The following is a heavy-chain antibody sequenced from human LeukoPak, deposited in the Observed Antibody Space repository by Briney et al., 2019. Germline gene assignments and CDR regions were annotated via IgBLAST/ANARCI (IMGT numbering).Heavy chain of an antibody. CDR2: ISGSGGST. CDR3: AKITAANGWGTYRFDY. D-gene: IGHD3-16*02. Sequence: GGSLRLSCAASGFTFSSYAMSWVRQAPGKGLEWVSGISGSGGSTYYADSVKGRFTISRDNSKNTLYLQMNSLRAEDTAVYYCAKITAANGWGTYRFDYWGQGTLVTVSS. V-gene: IGHV3-23*01. J-gene: IGHJ4*02. CDR1: GFTFSSYA.